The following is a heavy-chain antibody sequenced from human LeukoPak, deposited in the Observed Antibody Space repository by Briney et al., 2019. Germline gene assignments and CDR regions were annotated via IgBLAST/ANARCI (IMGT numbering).Heavy chain of an antibody. CDR3: TRDYSYAMAV. J-gene: IGHJ6*02. CDR1: GFTLSSAW. V-gene: IGHV3-74*01. D-gene: IGHD2-21*01. CDR2: INSDGSST. Sequence: GGSLRLSCAASGFTLSSAWMHSVRQTPGKGLVWVSRINSDGSSTNYADSVKGRFTISRDKAKNMINLQMNSLRAEDTAIYYCTRDYSYAMAVWGQGNTVTVSS.